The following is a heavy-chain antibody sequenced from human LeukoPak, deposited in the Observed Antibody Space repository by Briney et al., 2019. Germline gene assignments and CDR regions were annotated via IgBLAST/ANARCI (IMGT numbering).Heavy chain of an antibody. Sequence: PGGSLRLSCAASGFTFSDYYMSWLRQAPGKGLEWVSYISSSSSYTNCADSVKGRFTISRDNAKNSLYLQMNGLRAEDTAVYYCARASTVTDAFDYYYYGMDVWGQGTTVTVSS. J-gene: IGHJ6*02. CDR1: GFTFSDYY. V-gene: IGHV3-11*05. CDR2: ISSSSSYT. CDR3: ARASTVTDAFDYYYYGMDV. D-gene: IGHD4-17*01.